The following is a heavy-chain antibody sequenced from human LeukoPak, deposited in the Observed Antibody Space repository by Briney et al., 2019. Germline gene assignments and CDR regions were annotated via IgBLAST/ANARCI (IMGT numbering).Heavy chain of an antibody. V-gene: IGHV3-30-3*01. CDR2: ISYGGSNK. CDR1: GFTFSSYA. CDR3: AKDGPLNAAVANNWFDP. Sequence: PGRSLRLSCAASGFTFSSYAMHWVRQAPGKGLEWVADISYGGSNKYYADSVKGRFTISRDNSKNTLYLQMNSLRAEDTAVYYCAKDGPLNAAVANNWFDPWGQGTLVTVPS. J-gene: IGHJ5*02. D-gene: IGHD2-15*01.